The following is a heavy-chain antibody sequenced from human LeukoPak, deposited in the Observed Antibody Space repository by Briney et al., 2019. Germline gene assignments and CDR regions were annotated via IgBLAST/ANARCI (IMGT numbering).Heavy chain of an antibody. CDR1: GFTFSSFA. V-gene: IGHV3-64*01. D-gene: IGHD3-10*01. Sequence: GGSLSLSCAASGFTFSSFAMHWVRQAPGKGLEYVSAISSNGGSTYYANSVKGGFTISRDNSKNTLYLQMGSLRAEDMAVYYCARDGGSGSAPGGYWGQGTLVTVSS. CDR3: ARDGGSGSAPGGY. J-gene: IGHJ4*02. CDR2: ISSNGGST.